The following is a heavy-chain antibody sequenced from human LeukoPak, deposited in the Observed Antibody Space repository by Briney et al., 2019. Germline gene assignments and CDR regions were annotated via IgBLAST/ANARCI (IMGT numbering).Heavy chain of an antibody. V-gene: IGHV4-34*04. CDR3: ARASGGSSSRYPYFDY. Sequence: SRASISVDTSKNQFSLKLSSVTAADTAVYYCARASGGSSSRYPYFDYWGQGTLVTVSS. J-gene: IGHJ4*02. D-gene: IGHD6-6*01.